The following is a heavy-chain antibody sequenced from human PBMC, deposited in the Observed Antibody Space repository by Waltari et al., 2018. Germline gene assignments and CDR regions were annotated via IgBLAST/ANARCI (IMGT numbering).Heavy chain of an antibody. CDR2: INHSGST. CDR1: DGSFSGYY. CDR3: ARSVLYCSSTSCYARYFDY. Sequence: QVQLQQWGAGLLKPSETLSLPCAVYDGSFSGYYWSWIRQPPGKGLEWIGEINHSGSTNYNPSLKSRVTISVDTSKNQFSLKLSSVTAADTAVYYCARSVLYCSSTSCYARYFDYWGQGTLVTVSS. V-gene: IGHV4-34*01. D-gene: IGHD2-2*01. J-gene: IGHJ4*02.